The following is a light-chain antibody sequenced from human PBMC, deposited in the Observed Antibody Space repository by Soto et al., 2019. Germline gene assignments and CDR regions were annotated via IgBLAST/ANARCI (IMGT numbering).Light chain of an antibody. CDR2: NNN. J-gene: IGLJ2*01. CDR1: NSNIGNNY. CDR3: GTWDTSLSAGV. V-gene: IGLV1-51*01. Sequence: QSVLTQPPSVSAAPGQKVTISCSGSNSNIGNNYVSWYQQVPGTAPKLLIYNNNKRPSGIPDRFSGSRSGSSATLGITGLQTGDEAYYYCGTWDTSLSAGVFGGGTKVTVL.